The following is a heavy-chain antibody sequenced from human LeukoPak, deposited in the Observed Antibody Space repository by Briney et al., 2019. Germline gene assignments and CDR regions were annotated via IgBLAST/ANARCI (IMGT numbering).Heavy chain of an antibody. D-gene: IGHD6-6*01. J-gene: IGHJ4*02. Sequence: ASVKVSCKASGGTFSSYAISWVRQAPGQGLEWMGWINPNSGGTIYAQKLQGRVTMTRDTSTSTVYMDLSSLRSEDTAVYYCARGDYSSSFSSFDFWGQGTLVTVSS. CDR2: INPNSGGT. CDR1: GGTFSSYA. V-gene: IGHV1-8*02. CDR3: ARGDYSSSFSSFDF.